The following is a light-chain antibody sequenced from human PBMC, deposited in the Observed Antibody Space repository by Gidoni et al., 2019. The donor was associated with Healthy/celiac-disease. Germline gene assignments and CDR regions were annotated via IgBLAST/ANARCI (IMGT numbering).Light chain of an antibody. CDR3: QQYYSYPFT. J-gene: IGKJ3*01. CDR1: QGISSY. CDR2: AAS. V-gene: IGKV1-8*01. Sequence: AIRMTQSPSSFSASTGDRVTITCRASQGISSYLAWYQQKPGKAPKLLIYAASTLQSGVPSRFSGSGSGTDFTLTISCLQSEDFATYYCQQYYSYPFTFGPXTKVEIK.